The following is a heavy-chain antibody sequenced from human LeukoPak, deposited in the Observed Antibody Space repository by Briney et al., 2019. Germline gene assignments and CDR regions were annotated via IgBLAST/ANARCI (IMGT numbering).Heavy chain of an antibody. CDR3: AREYMDV. V-gene: IGHV3-23*01. J-gene: IGHJ6*03. CDR2: ITSDGST. Sequence: GGSLRLSCEASGLNFSNYGMSWVRQAPGKGLEWVSGITSDGSTYYADSVKGRFTISRDNSKNTLYLQMNSLRAEDRALYYCAREYMDVWGKGTMVTVSS. CDR1: GLNFSNYG.